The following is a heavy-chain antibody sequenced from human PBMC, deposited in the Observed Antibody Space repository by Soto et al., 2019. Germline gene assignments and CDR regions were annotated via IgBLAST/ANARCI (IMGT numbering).Heavy chain of an antibody. J-gene: IGHJ3*01. D-gene: IGHD3-10*01. CDR3: AHMRTYYYPSRRSDEDAFDV. CDR2: IYWNDDK. V-gene: IGHV2-5*01. CDR1: GFSISTTGVG. Sequence: QITLKGSGPTLVKPTETLTLTCTFSGFSISTTGVGVGWIRQPPGKALEWLGIIYWNDDKVYSPFLKTRLTIAKDTSKNHVVLTMTSVDTVDTGTYYCAHMRTYYYPSRRSDEDAFDVWGQGTMVSVSS.